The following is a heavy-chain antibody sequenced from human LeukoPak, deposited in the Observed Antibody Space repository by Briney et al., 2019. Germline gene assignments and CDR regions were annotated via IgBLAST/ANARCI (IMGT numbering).Heavy chain of an antibody. CDR3: ARDYCGGDCYPMGDWFDP. CDR1: GGSISSYY. CDR2: IYSSGST. J-gene: IGHJ5*02. Sequence: MPSETLSLTCTVSGGSISSYYWSWFRQPAGMGLEWIGRIYSSGSTNYNPFLKSRVTMSVDTSKNQLSLKVNSVTAADTAVYYCARDYCGGDCYPMGDWFDPWGQGTLVTVSS. V-gene: IGHV4-4*07. D-gene: IGHD2-21*01.